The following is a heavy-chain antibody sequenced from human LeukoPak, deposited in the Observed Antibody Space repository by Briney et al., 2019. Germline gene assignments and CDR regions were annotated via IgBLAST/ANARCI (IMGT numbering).Heavy chain of an antibody. Sequence: SWVRQHPGKGLEWIGYIYYSGSTYYNPSLKSRVTISVDTSKNQFSLKLSSVTAADTAVYYCASLYYYGSGSYPRGWFDPWGQGTLVTVSS. D-gene: IGHD3-10*01. CDR3: ASLYYYGSGSYPRGWFDP. CDR2: IYYSGST. V-gene: IGHV4-31*02. J-gene: IGHJ5*02.